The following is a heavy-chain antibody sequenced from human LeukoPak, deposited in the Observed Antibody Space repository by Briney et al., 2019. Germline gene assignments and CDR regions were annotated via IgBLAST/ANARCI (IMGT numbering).Heavy chain of an antibody. CDR3: ARGRDVVVVPAADFDY. V-gene: IGHV6-1*01. D-gene: IGHD2-2*01. CDR1: GDSVSRNNIA. Sequence: SQTLSLTCVLSGDSVSRNNIAWNWIRQSPSRGLEWLGRTYYNSQRFTEYAVSVRSRITINPDTSKNQFSLQLNSVTPEDTAVYFCARGRDVVVVPAADFDYWGQGILVTVSS. J-gene: IGHJ4*02. CDR2: TYYNSQRFT.